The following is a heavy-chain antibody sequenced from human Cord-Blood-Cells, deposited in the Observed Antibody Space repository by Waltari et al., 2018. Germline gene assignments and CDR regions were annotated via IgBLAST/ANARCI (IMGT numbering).Heavy chain of an antibody. D-gene: IGHD6-6*01. CDR3: ARNTGQLVHY. J-gene: IGHJ4*02. V-gene: IGHV3-7*01. Sequence: EVQLVESGGGLVQPGGSLRLSCAASGFTFRSYWMSWVRQAPGKGLELVANIKQDGSEKYYVDSVKGRFTISRDNAKNSLYLQMNSLRAEDTAVYYCARNTGQLVHYWGQGTLVTVSS. CDR2: IKQDGSEK. CDR1: GFTFRSYW.